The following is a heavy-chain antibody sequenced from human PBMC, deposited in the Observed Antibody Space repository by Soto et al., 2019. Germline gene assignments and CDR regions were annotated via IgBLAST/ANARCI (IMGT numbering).Heavy chain of an antibody. D-gene: IGHD6-19*01. CDR3: ARDKSPYSSGWNNRHSDY. J-gene: IGHJ4*02. CDR1: GFTFSSYA. CDR2: MSYDGSNK. Sequence: QVQLVESGGGVVQPGRSLRLSCAASGFTFSSYAMHWVRQAPGKGLEWVAVMSYDGSNKYYADSVKGRFTISRDNSKNPLYLQMNSLRAEDTAVYYCARDKSPYSSGWNNRHSDYWGQGTLVTVSS. V-gene: IGHV3-30-3*01.